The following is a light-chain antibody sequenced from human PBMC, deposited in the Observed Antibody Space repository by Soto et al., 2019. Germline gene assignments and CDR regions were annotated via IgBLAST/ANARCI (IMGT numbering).Light chain of an antibody. J-gene: IGKJ1*01. CDR2: AAS. V-gene: IGKV1-39*01. Sequence: DIQMNQSPSSLSASVGDRVTITCRASQGISTYLNWYQQTQGKAPKILIYAASSLQSGVPSRFSGSGSETDFTLTLSSLQPEDFETDSCQQSYSNTWTFGQGTKVDIK. CDR1: QGISTY. CDR3: QQSYSNTWT.